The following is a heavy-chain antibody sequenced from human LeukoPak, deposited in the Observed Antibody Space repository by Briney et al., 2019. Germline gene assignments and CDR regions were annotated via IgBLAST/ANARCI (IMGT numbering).Heavy chain of an antibody. Sequence: ASVKVSCKASGFTFSSYAFHWVRQAPGQGLEWLGSINGGSGTTRLSDRFQGRVSITRDTSATTAYVDLSRLASDDTAVYFCARGDWRWYLDLWGRCTLVSVSS. CDR3: ARGDWRWYLDL. CDR1: GFTFSSYA. CDR2: INGGSGTT. D-gene: IGHD2-21*01. J-gene: IGHJ2*01. V-gene: IGHV1-3*01.